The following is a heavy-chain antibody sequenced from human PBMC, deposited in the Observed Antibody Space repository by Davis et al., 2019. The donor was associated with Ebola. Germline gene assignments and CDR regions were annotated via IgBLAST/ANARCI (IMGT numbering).Heavy chain of an antibody. V-gene: IGHV3-15*01. CDR2: IKSKTDGGTT. CDR3: TTAVIVVVPPRSFHYYMDV. J-gene: IGHJ6*03. CDR1: GFTFSNAW. D-gene: IGHD2-2*01. Sequence: GESLKISCAASGFTFSNAWMSWVRQAPGKGLEWVGRIKSKTDGGTTDYAAPVKGRFTISRDDSKNTLYLQMNSLKTEDTAVYYCTTAVIVVVPPRSFHYYMDVWGKGTTVTVSS.